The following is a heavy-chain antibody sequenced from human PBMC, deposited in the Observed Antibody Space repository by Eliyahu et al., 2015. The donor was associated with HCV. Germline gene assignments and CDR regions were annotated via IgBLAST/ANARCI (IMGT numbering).Heavy chain of an antibody. V-gene: IGHV3-53*01. D-gene: IGHD3-22*01. CDR1: GFSVGSSY. CDR2: IYSVGST. CDR3: ARGHYYDTSPPFDY. J-gene: IGHJ4*02. Sequence: EVQLVESGGGLIQPGGSLRLSCAASGFSVGSSYMXWVRQTPGKGLEWVSTIYSVGSTYYTDSVKGRFTISRDNSKNTVYLQLSSLRAEDTAIYYCARGHYYDTSPPFDYWGQGTLVTVSS.